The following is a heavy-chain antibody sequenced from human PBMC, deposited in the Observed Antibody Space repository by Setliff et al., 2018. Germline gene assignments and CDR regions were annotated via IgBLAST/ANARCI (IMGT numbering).Heavy chain of an antibody. CDR1: GYTFTGYY. D-gene: IGHD3-10*01. V-gene: IGHV1-2*02. CDR2: INPNSGGT. Sequence: GASVKVSCKASGYTFTGYYMHWVRQAPGQGLEWMGWINPNSGGTNYAQKFQGRVTMTRDTSISTAYMELSRLRSDDTAVYYCATDLAIRGVQFDYWGRGTLVTVSS. CDR3: ATDLAIRGVQFDY. J-gene: IGHJ4*02.